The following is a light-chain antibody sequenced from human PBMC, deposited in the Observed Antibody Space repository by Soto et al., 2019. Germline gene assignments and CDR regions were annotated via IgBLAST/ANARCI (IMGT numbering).Light chain of an antibody. Sequence: DIQVTHSPSTLFASVRDRITIXXRASQNISIWLAWYQQRPGRAPRXVIYDSSSLESGVPSTFSGSGSGTEFSLTISNLRPDDFATYYCQHYHGFSITFGQGTRLDIK. CDR3: QHYHGFSIT. V-gene: IGKV1-5*01. CDR1: QNISIW. J-gene: IGKJ5*01. CDR2: DSS.